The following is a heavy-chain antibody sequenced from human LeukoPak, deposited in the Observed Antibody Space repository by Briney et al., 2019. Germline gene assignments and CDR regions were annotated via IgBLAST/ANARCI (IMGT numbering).Heavy chain of an antibody. CDR1: GGSISSYY. CDR3: ARGHCSSTSCYAYFDY. Sequence: PSETLSLTCTVSGGSISSYYWSWIRQPPGKGLEWIGYIYYSGSTNYNPSLKSRVTISVDTSKNQFSLKLSSVTAADTAVYYCARGHCSSTSCYAYFDYWGQGTLVTVSS. D-gene: IGHD2-2*01. J-gene: IGHJ4*02. CDR2: IYYSGST. V-gene: IGHV4-59*01.